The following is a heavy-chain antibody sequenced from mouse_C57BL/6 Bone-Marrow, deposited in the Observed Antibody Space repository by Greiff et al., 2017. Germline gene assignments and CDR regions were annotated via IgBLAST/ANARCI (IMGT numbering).Heavy chain of an antibody. Sequence: EVQLQQSGAELVRPGASVKLSCTASGFNIKDDYMHWVKQRPEQGLEWIGWIDPENGDTEYASKFQGKANITADTSSNTAYLQLSSLTSEDTAVYYCTTHDSSYGGAMDYWGQGTSVTVSS. CDR1: GFNIKDDY. V-gene: IGHV14-4*01. CDR3: TTHDSSYGGAMDY. J-gene: IGHJ4*01. D-gene: IGHD1-1*01. CDR2: IDPENGDT.